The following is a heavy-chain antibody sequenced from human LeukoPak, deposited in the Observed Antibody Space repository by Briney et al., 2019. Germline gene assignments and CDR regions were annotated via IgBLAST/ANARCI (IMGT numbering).Heavy chain of an antibody. CDR1: GRSFSGYY. Sequence: PSETLSLTCAVYGRSFSGYYWSWIRQPPGKGLEWIGEINHSGSTNYNPSLKSRVTISVDTSKNQFSLKLSSVTAADTDVYYCARGFPYYYDSSGYWGQGTLVTVSS. V-gene: IGHV4-34*01. CDR2: INHSGST. J-gene: IGHJ4*02. D-gene: IGHD3-22*01. CDR3: ARGFPYYYDSSGY.